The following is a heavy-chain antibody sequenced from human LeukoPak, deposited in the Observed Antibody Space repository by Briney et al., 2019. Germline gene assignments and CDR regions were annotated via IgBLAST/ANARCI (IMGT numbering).Heavy chain of an antibody. V-gene: IGHV5-51*01. J-gene: IGHJ4*02. CDR2: IYPGDSDT. CDR1: GYSFTSYW. CDR3: ASFPSSTVSKGSHDKPPGDGSSGWDSSKHPISSGGDG. Sequence: GESLKISCKGSGYSFTSYWIGWVRQMPGKGLEWMGIIYPGDSDTRYSPSFQGQVTISADKSISTAYLQWSSLKASDTAMYYCASFPSSTVSKGSHDKPPGDGSSGWDSSKHPISSGGDGWGQGTLVTVSS. D-gene: IGHD6-19*01.